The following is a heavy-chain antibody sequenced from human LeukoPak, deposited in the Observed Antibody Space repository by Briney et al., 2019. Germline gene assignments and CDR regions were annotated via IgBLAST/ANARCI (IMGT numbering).Heavy chain of an antibody. V-gene: IGHV4-59*01. Sequence: PSETLSLTCTVSGDSISIYYWSWIRQPPGKGLEWIGYIYNSGSTNYNPSLKSRVTISVDTSKNQFSLKLTSVTAADTAVYYCARDRELGYWGQGTLATVSS. J-gene: IGHJ4*02. D-gene: IGHD3-10*01. CDR2: IYNSGST. CDR1: GDSISIYY. CDR3: ARDRELGY.